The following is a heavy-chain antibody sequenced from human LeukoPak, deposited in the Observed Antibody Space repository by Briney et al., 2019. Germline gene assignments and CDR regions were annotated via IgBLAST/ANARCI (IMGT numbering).Heavy chain of an antibody. CDR2: ISAYNGNT. J-gene: IGHJ6*02. Sequence: ASVKVSCKASGYTFTSYGISWVRQAPGQGLEWMGWISAYNGNTNYAQKLQGRVTMTTDTSTSTAYMELRSLRSDDTAVYYCAREIGSGSSSWYSHYYYGMDVWGQGTTVTVSS. V-gene: IGHV1-18*01. CDR1: GYTFTSYG. CDR3: AREIGSGSSSWYSHYYYGMDV. D-gene: IGHD6-13*01.